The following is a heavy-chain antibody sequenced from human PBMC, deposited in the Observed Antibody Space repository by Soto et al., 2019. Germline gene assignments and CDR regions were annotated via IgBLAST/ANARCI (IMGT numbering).Heavy chain of an antibody. D-gene: IGHD1-26*01. CDR2: IYHSGST. CDR3: ARGEVGATEECAFDI. J-gene: IGHJ3*02. CDR1: GGSISSGGYS. V-gene: IGHV4-30-2*01. Sequence: SETLSLTCAVSGGSISSGGYSWSWIRQPPGKGLEWIGYIYHSGSTYYNPSLKSRVTISVDTSKNQFSLKLSSVTAADTAVYYCARGEVGATEECAFDIWGQGTMVTVSS.